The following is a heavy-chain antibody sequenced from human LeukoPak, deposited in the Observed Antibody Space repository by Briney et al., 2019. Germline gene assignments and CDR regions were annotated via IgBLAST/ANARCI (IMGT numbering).Heavy chain of an antibody. Sequence: GGSLRLSCAASGFTFDDYAMHWVGQAPGKGLEWGSGISWNSGSIDYADSVKGRFPISRDNSKNTLYLQMNSLRAEDTAVYYCAKDPRYSSSPPYFDYWGQGTLVTVSS. CDR1: GFTFDDYA. J-gene: IGHJ4*02. CDR3: AKDPRYSSSPPYFDY. D-gene: IGHD6-6*01. CDR2: ISWNSGSI. V-gene: IGHV3-9*01.